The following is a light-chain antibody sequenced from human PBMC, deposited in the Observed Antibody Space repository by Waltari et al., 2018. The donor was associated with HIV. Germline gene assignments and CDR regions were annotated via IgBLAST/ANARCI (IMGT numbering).Light chain of an antibody. CDR3: QQYGSGYT. CDR2: GAA. J-gene: IGKJ2*01. Sequence: DIVLTQSPDTLSLSPGETAVLSCRASQGVNSNHLAWYQQRPGQAPRLLVYGAASRVPGIPDRFSGYGAGTDFTLTIGGVEAEDFAMYYCQQYGSGYTFGQGTRL. CDR1: QGVNSNH. V-gene: IGKV3-20*01.